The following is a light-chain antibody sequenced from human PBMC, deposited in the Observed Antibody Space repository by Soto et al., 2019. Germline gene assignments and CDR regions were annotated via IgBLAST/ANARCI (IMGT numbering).Light chain of an antibody. CDR1: ISDIGAYNF. Sequence: QSALTQPASVSGSPGQSITISCTGTISDIGAYNFVSWYQQHPGKAPILMIYYVTDRPSGVSNRFSASKSGNTASLTISGLQAEDEADYYCSSYTTSSTFVFGTGTKLTVL. V-gene: IGLV2-14*01. CDR3: SSYTTSSTFV. J-gene: IGLJ1*01. CDR2: YVT.